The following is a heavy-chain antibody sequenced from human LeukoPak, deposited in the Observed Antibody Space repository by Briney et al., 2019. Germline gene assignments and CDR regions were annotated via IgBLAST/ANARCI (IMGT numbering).Heavy chain of an antibody. CDR1: GFTFSSYS. J-gene: IGHJ3*02. D-gene: IGHD3-10*01. CDR3: ARDGYCGSGHTHDAFDI. V-gene: IGHV3-21*01. CDR2: ISSSSSYI. Sequence: GGSLRLSCAASGFTFSSYSMNWVRQAPGKGLEWVSSISSSSSYIYYADSVKGRFTISRDNAKNSLYLQMNSLRAEDTAVYYCARDGYCGSGHTHDAFDIWGQGTMVTVSS.